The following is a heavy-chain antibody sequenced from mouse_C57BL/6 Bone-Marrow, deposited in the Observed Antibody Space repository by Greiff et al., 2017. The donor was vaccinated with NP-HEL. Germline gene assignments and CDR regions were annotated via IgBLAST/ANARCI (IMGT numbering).Heavy chain of an antibody. V-gene: IGHV5-6*01. Sequence: EVKLVESGGDLVKPGGSLKLSCAASGFTFSSYGMSWVRQTPDKRLEWVATISSGGSYTYYPDSVKGRFTISRDNAKNTLYLQMSSLKSEDTAMYYCARHGIYYGNFDYWGQGTTLTVSS. CDR3: ARHGIYYGNFDY. D-gene: IGHD2-1*01. J-gene: IGHJ2*01. CDR1: GFTFSSYG. CDR2: ISSGGSYT.